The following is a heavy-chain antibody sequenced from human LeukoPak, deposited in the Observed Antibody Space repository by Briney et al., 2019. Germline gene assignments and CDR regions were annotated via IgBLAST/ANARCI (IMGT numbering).Heavy chain of an antibody. CDR3: TRTYTSSSPFDY. J-gene: IGHJ4*02. D-gene: IGHD6-6*01. V-gene: IGHV1-46*01. CDR1: GYTFTSYY. CDR2: INPNSGGT. Sequence: GASVKVSCKASGYTFTSYYMHWVRQAPGQGLEWMGRINPNSGGTNYAQKFQGRVTMTRDTSTSTVYMELSSLKSEDTAVYYCTRTYTSSSPFDYWGQGTLVTVSS.